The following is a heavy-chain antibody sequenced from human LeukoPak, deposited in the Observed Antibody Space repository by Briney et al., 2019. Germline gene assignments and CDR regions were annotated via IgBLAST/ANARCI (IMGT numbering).Heavy chain of an antibody. V-gene: IGHV1-24*01. Sequence: ASVKVSCKVSGYTLTELSMHWVRQAPGKGLEWMGGFDPEDGETIYAQKFQGRVTMTEDTSTDTAYMELNSLTAEDTAVYYCARDYWSYSASWLDFWGQGTLVTVSS. CDR3: ARDYWSYSASWLDF. CDR2: FDPEDGET. D-gene: IGHD6-13*01. J-gene: IGHJ4*02. CDR1: GYTLTELS.